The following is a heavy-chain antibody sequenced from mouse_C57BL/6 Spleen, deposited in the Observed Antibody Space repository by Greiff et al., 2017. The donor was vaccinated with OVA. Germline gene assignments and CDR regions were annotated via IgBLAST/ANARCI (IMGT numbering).Heavy chain of an antibody. J-gene: IGHJ4*01. Sequence: DVMLVESGGGLVQPKGSLTLSCAASGFSFNTYAMNWVRQAPGKGLEWVARISSKSNNYATYYADSVKDRFTISRDDSESMLYLQMNNLKTEDTAMYYCVRRGMDYWGQGTSVTVSS. V-gene: IGHV10-1*01. CDR2: ISSKSNNYAT. CDR3: VRRGMDY. CDR1: GFSFNTYA.